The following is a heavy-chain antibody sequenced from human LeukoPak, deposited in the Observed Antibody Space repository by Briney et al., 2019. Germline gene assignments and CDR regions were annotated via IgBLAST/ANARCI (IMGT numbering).Heavy chain of an antibody. D-gene: IGHD3-16*01. V-gene: IGHV4-59*01. CDR3: ARAPTGGLRVDY. J-gene: IGHJ4*02. Sequence: SETLSLTCTVSGGSISSYYWSWIRQPPGKGLEWIGYIYYSGSTNYNPSLKSRVTISVDTSKNQFSLKLSSVTAADTAVYYCARAPTGGLRVDYWGQGTLVTVSS. CDR1: GGSISSYY. CDR2: IYYSGST.